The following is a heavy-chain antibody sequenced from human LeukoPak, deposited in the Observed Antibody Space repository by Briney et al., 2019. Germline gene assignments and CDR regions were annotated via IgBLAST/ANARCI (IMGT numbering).Heavy chain of an antibody. J-gene: IGHJ6*02. CDR3: AKVLYDFDYGMDV. CDR1: GFSFNNSW. Sequence: GGSLRLSCVGSGFSFNNSWMSWVRQAPGKGPEWVANIKEDSSEKSYVDSVKGRFSISRDNAKRSVYLQMNSLRAEDTALYYCAKVLYDFDYGMDVWGQGTTVTVSS. D-gene: IGHD3-3*01. V-gene: IGHV3-7*01. CDR2: IKEDSSEK.